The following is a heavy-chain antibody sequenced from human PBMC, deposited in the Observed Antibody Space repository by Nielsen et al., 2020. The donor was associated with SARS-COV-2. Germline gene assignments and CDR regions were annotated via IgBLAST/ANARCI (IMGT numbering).Heavy chain of an antibody. V-gene: IGHV4-34*01. D-gene: IGHD3-22*01. CDR3: ARLYYDSSGRPYCFDY. CDR1: GGSFSAYY. CDR2: INHNGIT. J-gene: IGHJ4*02. Sequence: SETLSLTCAVYGGSFSAYYWSWIRQPPGQGLEWIGEINHNGITNYNPSLKGRVTISVDTSKNQFSLKLSSVTAADTAVYYCARLYYDSSGRPYCFDYWGQGTLVTVSS.